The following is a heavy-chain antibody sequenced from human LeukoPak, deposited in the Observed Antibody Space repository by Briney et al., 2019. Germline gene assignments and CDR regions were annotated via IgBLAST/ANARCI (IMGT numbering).Heavy chain of an antibody. V-gene: IGHV4-34*01. J-gene: IGHJ4*02. CDR2: INHNGGA. CDR1: GGSFSGYY. D-gene: IGHD3-10*01. Sequence: SETLSLTCAVYGGSFSGYYWTWIRQPPGQGLEWMGEINHNGGATYNPSLKSRATISVDTSKNQFSLKLWSVTAADTAVYYCARTYYGAGTSYSSYWGQGSLVTVSS. CDR3: ARTYYGAGTSYSSY.